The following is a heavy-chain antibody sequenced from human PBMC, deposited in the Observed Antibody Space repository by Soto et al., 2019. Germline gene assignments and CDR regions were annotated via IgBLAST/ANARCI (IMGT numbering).Heavy chain of an antibody. D-gene: IGHD5-12*01. Sequence: QVQLQESGPGVVKPSQTLSLTCTVSGVSIASGGFYWAWIRHYPGLGLVWIGSMYSSGTTYYNPSLRSRITMSLDTSKNQFSLELSSVSAADTAVYYCARDRGSVSGYDYMSWGRGTLVTVSS. V-gene: IGHV4-31*03. J-gene: IGHJ5*02. CDR1: GVSIASGGFY. CDR3: ARDRGSVSGYDYMS. CDR2: MYSSGTT.